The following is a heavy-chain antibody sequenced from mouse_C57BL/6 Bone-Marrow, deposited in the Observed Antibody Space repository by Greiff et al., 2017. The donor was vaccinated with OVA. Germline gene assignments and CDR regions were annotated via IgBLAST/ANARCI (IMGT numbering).Heavy chain of an antibody. CDR2: INPNNGGT. Sequence: VQLQQPGPELVKPGASVKMSCKASGYTFTDYNMHWVKQSHGKSLEWIGYINPNNGGTSYNQKFKGKATLTVNKSSSTAYMELRSLTSEDSAVYYCARGYGSSSFDYWGQGTTLTVSS. CDR1: GYTFTDYN. J-gene: IGHJ2*01. D-gene: IGHD1-1*01. CDR3: ARGYGSSSFDY. V-gene: IGHV1-22*01.